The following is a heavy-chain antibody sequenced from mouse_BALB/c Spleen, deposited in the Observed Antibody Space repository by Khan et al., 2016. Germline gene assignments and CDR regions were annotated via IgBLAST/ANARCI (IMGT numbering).Heavy chain of an antibody. V-gene: IGHV4-1*02. D-gene: IGHD1-1*01. CDR1: GFDFSRYW. CDR2: INPDSSTI. Sequence: EVELVESGGGLMQPGGSLKLSCAASGFDFSRYWMSWVRQAPGKGLEWIGEINPDSSTINYTPSLKDKFIISRDNTKNTLYLQMRKVRSEDTVLYYCARAGYYGYLVNWGQGTLVTVSA. CDR3: ARAGYYGYLVN. J-gene: IGHJ3*01.